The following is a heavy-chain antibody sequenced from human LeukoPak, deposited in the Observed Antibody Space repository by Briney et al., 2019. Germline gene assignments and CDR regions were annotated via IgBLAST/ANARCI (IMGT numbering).Heavy chain of an antibody. CDR2: ISAYNGNT. CDR3: ASCATFTYYYYYMDV. J-gene: IGHJ6*03. Sequence: GASVKVSCKASGYTFTSYGISWVRLAPGQGLEWMGWISAYNGNTNYAQKLQGRVTMTTDTSTSTAYMELRSLRSDDTAVYYCASCATFTYYYYYMDVWGKGTTVTVSS. CDR1: GYTFTSYG. V-gene: IGHV1-18*01.